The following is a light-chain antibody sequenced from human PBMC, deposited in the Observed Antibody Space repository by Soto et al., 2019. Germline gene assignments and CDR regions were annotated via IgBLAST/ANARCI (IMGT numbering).Light chain of an antibody. V-gene: IGKV3-20*01. CDR2: GAS. CDR1: QSVSSSY. Sequence: EIVLTQSPGTLSLSPGERATLSCRASQSVSSSYLAWYQQKPGQAPRLLIYGASSRATGIPDRFSGSGSVTDFSVTVTRLEPDDFAVYYCQQYGCLPYTCGQRTKLEIK. CDR3: QQYGCLPYT. J-gene: IGKJ2*01.